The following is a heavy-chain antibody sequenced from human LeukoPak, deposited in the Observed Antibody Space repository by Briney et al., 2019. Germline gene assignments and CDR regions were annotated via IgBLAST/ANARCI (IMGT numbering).Heavy chain of an antibody. J-gene: IGHJ3*02. V-gene: IGHV3-53*01. Sequence: HPGGSLRLSCAASGILVSNNYMSWVRQAPGEGLEWVSVLYSDRTTYYADSVKGRFTISRDNSKNTLYLVMNSLRADDTAVYYCARTLVRSGVYDAFDIWGQGTLVTVSS. D-gene: IGHD2-2*01. CDR2: LYSDRTT. CDR3: ARTLVRSGVYDAFDI. CDR1: GILVSNNY.